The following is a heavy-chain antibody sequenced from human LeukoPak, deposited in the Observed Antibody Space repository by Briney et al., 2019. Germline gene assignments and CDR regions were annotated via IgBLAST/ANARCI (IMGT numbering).Heavy chain of an antibody. CDR1: GFTFSNYE. V-gene: IGHV3-7*05. CDR2: IKQDGSEK. CDR3: TGKQDIVVDYYYYYYGMDV. J-gene: IGHJ6*02. Sequence: PGGSLRLSCAASGFTFSNYEMNWVRQAPGKGLEWVANIKQDGSEKYYVDSVKGRFTISRDNAKNSLYLQMNSLRAEDTAVYYCTGKQDIVVDYYYYYYGMDVWGQGTTVTVSS. D-gene: IGHD2-2*01.